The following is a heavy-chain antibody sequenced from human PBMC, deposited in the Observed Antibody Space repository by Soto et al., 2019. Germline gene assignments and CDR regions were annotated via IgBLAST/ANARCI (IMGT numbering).Heavy chain of an antibody. CDR2: IYHSGST. CDR1: GGSISSGGYS. Sequence: LPLTCAVSGGSISSGGYSWSWIRQPPGKGLEWIGYIYHSGSTYYNPSLKSRVTISVDRSKNQFSLKLSSVTAADTAVYYCARARVLRYFDWVGGAFDIWGQGTMVPVSS. CDR3: ARARVLRYFDWVGGAFDI. D-gene: IGHD3-9*01. J-gene: IGHJ3*02. V-gene: IGHV4-30-2*01.